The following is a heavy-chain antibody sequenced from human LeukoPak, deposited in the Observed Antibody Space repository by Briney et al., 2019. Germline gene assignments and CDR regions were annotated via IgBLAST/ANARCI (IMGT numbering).Heavy chain of an antibody. J-gene: IGHJ6*02. CDR3: ARQGGFCDASSCYSGDYYYNHGLDV. D-gene: IGHD2-2*02. V-gene: IGHV4-61*02. CDR2: VYSSGSP. Sequence: SEPLCLTCTVSGGSISRGRNYWSWIRQPAGKGLEWIGRVYSSGSPNYHPSLKSRVTISLDTSKNQFALKLTSVTAADTAVYYCARQGGFCDASSCYSGDYYYNHGLDVWGQGATVTVSS. CDR1: GGSISRGRNY.